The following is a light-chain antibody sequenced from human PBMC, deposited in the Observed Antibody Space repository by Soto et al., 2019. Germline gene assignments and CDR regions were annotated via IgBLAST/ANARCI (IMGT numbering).Light chain of an antibody. Sequence: IVLSQSPGTLSLSPGERASLSCRADQSVNSVYLAWYQHKPGQAPRLLIYGASDRATGIPDRFSGSGSGTDFTLTISRLEPEDFAVYYCQQYGSSRLTFGGGTKVDIK. J-gene: IGKJ4*01. CDR2: GAS. V-gene: IGKV3-20*01. CDR1: QSVNSVY. CDR3: QQYGSSRLT.